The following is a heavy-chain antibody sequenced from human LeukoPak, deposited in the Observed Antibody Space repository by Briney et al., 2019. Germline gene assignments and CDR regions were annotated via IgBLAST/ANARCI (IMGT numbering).Heavy chain of an antibody. Sequence: GGSLRLSCAASGFMVRSSYMSWVRQAPGTGLEWVSVIYSTGSTYYADSVKGRFTISRDSSKNTLYLQMNTLRVEDTAVYYCARDLAAAGPAQYFQHWGLGTLVAVSS. CDR2: IYSTGST. J-gene: IGHJ1*01. CDR3: ARDLAAAGPAQYFQH. CDR1: GFMVRSSY. D-gene: IGHD6-13*01. V-gene: IGHV3-66*01.